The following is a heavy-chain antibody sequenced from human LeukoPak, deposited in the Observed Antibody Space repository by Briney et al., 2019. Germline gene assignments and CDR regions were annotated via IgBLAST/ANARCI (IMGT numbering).Heavy chain of an antibody. V-gene: IGHV4-34*01. CDR1: GESFRGYY. D-gene: IGHD6-13*01. CDR3: ARGRSSSWYYYYYYGMDV. J-gene: IGHJ6*02. CDR2: INHSGST. Sequence: PSETLSLTCAVYGESFRGYYWSWIRQPPGKGLDLIGEINHSGSTNYHPSLKSRVPISVDTSKNQFSLKLSSVTAADTAVYYCARGRSSSWYYYYYYGMDVWGQGTTVTVSS.